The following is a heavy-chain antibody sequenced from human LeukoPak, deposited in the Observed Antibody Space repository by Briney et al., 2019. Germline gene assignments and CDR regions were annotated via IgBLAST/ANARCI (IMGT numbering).Heavy chain of an antibody. CDR2: INPNSGGT. CDR1: GYTFTGYY. CDR3: ARAHVKGATTY. D-gene: IGHD1-26*01. Sequence: ASAKVSCKASGYTFTGYYMHWVRQAPGQGREWMGWINPNSGGTNYAQKFQGRVTMTRDTSISTAYMELSRLRSDDTAVYYCARAHVKGATTYWGQGTLVTVSS. V-gene: IGHV1-2*02. J-gene: IGHJ4*02.